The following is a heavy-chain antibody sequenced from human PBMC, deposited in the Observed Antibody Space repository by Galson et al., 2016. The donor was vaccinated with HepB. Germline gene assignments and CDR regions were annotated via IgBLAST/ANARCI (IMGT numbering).Heavy chain of an antibody. V-gene: IGHV1-18*01. CDR2: ISAFNANT. CDR1: GYTFTRYG. J-gene: IGHJ6*02. Sequence: SVKVSCKASGYTFTRYGISWVRQAPGQGLEWMAWISAFNANTNYAQKLQGRVTMTTDTSTSTAYMELRSLRSDDTAVYYCARDPQDYGMDVWGQGTTGTVSS. CDR3: ARDPQDYGMDV.